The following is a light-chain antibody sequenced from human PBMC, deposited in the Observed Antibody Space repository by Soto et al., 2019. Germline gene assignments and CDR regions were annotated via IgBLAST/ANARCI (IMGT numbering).Light chain of an antibody. Sequence: DIQMTQSPSTLSASAGDRVTITCRASQTINTWLAWYQQKPGKAPKLLIYKMSTLESGVPSRFSGGGSGTEATLTISSLQPDDFATYYCHQYNSKPWTFGQGTKVDIK. CDR1: QTINTW. CDR3: HQYNSKPWT. CDR2: KMS. J-gene: IGKJ1*01. V-gene: IGKV1-5*03.